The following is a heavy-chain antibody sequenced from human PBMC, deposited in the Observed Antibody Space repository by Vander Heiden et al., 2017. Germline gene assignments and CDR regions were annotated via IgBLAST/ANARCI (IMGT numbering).Heavy chain of an antibody. CDR3: ARAGSDIAVAGPFDF. Sequence: QVQLVESGGGVVQSGRSLRLPCAASGFTFKTSGMHWVRQAPGKGLEWLAIIWYDGNTKDYADSVKGRFTISRDNSKNTLYLEMSSLRVEDTAIYYCARAGSDIAVAGPFDFWGQGTLVTVSS. J-gene: IGHJ4*02. D-gene: IGHD6-19*01. CDR2: IWYDGNTK. V-gene: IGHV3-33*01. CDR1: GFTFKTSG.